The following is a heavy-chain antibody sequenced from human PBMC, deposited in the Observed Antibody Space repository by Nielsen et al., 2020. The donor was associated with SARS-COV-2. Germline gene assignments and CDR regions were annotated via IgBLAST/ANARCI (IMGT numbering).Heavy chain of an antibody. Sequence: SCAASGFTFSSYGMHWVRQAPGKGLEWVAVISYDGSNKYYADSVKGRFTISRDNSKNTLYLQMNSLRAEDTAVYYCAKDLVAGTGGWFDPWGQGTLVTVSS. V-gene: IGHV3-30*18. CDR3: AKDLVAGTGGWFDP. D-gene: IGHD6-19*01. CDR2: ISYDGSNK. CDR1: GFTFSSYG. J-gene: IGHJ5*02.